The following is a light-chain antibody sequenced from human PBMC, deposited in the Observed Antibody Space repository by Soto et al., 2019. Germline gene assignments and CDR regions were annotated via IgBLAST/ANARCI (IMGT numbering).Light chain of an antibody. CDR1: QSISSW. Sequence: DIQMTQSPSTLSASVGDRVTITCRASQSISSWLAWYHQKPGKAPKLLIYKASSLESGVPSRFSGSGSGTDFTLTISRLQPDDFATYYCQQYNSYQYTFGQGTKLEIK. V-gene: IGKV1-5*03. CDR3: QQYNSYQYT. J-gene: IGKJ2*01. CDR2: KAS.